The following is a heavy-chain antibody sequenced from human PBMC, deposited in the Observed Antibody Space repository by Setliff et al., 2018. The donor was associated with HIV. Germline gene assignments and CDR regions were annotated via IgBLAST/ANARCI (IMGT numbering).Heavy chain of an antibody. D-gene: IGHD3-22*01. CDR3: ARFHCYYDSSGYGVNWFDP. V-gene: IGHV4-39*07. CDR1: GGSISSSSYY. CDR2: IYYSGST. Sequence: SATLSLTCTVSGGSISSSSYYWGWIRQPPGKGLEWIGSIYYSGSTYYNPSLKSRVTISVDTSKNQFSLKLSSVTAADTAVYYCARFHCYYDSSGYGVNWFDPWGQGTLVTVS. J-gene: IGHJ5*02.